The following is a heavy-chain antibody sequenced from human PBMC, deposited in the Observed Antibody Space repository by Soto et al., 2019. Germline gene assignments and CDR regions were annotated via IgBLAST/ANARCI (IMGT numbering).Heavy chain of an antibody. Sequence: EVQLVESGGGLVQPGGSLRLSCAASGFTFSLYSMSWVRQAPGKGLEWVSYISRSSTGIHYADSVKGRFTISRDDATNSMQLQMNSLRDGDTAVYYCASAVTWGLAVWGKGTTFSIPS. D-gene: IGHD3-10*01. CDR3: ASAVTWGLAV. V-gene: IGHV3-48*02. CDR2: ISRSSTGI. J-gene: IGHJ6*04. CDR1: GFTFSLYS.